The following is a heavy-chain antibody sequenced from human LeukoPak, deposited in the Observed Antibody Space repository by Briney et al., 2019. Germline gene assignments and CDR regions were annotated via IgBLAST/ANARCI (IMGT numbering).Heavy chain of an antibody. V-gene: IGHV3-30*18. Sequence: QPGRSLRLSCAASGFTFSSYDMHWVRQAPGKGLEWAAVISYDGSNKYYADSVKGRFTISRDNSKNTLYLQMNSLRAEDTAVYYCAKDRGIAVAGTLDYWGQGTLVTVSS. D-gene: IGHD6-19*01. CDR1: GFTFSSYD. CDR3: AKDRGIAVAGTLDY. CDR2: ISYDGSNK. J-gene: IGHJ4*02.